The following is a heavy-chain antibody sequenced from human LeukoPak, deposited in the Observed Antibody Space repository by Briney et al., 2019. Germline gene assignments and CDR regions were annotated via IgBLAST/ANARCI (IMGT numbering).Heavy chain of an antibody. CDR3: ARDIGQGSSWLYDY. D-gene: IGHD6-13*01. CDR1: GYTLTELS. J-gene: IGHJ4*02. V-gene: IGHV1-24*01. Sequence: GASVKVSCKVSGYTLTELSMHWVRQAPGKGLEWMGGFDPEDGETIYAQKFQGRVTMTEDTSTDTAYMELSSLRSADTALYYCARDIGQGSSWLYDYWGQGTLVTVSS. CDR2: FDPEDGET.